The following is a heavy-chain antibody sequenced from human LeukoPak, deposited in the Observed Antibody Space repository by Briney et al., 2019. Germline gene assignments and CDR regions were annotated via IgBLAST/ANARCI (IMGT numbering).Heavy chain of an antibody. CDR1: GYTFTSYG. V-gene: IGHV1-18*01. CDR2: ISAYNGNT. CDR3: ARDLVRAAMSPPGGYWFDP. D-gene: IGHD2-2*01. Sequence: GASVKVSCKASGYTFTSYGISWVRQAPGQGLEWMGWISAYNGNTNYAQKLQGRVTMTTDTSTSTAYMELRSLRSDDTAVYYCARDLVRAAMSPPGGYWFDPWGQGTLVTVSS. J-gene: IGHJ5*02.